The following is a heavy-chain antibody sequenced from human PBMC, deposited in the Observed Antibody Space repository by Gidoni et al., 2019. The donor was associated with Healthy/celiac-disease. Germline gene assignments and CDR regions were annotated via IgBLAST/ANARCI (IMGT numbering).Heavy chain of an antibody. V-gene: IGHV4-39*01. Sequence: QLQLQESGPGLVKPSETLSLTCTVSGGSIRSSSYYWGWLRQPPGKGLEWIGSIYYSGSTYYNPSLKSRVTISVDTSKNQFSLKLSSVTAADTAVYYCARLPSAIRIYYFDYWGQGTLVTVSS. CDR2: IYYSGST. J-gene: IGHJ4*02. D-gene: IGHD2-2*02. CDR1: GGSIRSSSYY. CDR3: ARLPSAIRIYYFDY.